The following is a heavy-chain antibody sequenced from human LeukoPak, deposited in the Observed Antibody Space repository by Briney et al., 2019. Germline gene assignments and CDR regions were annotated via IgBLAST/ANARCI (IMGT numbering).Heavy chain of an antibody. D-gene: IGHD3-3*01. CDR1: GYTFTSYG. CDR2: ISAYNGNT. V-gene: IGHV1-18*01. J-gene: IGHJ6*02. CDR3: ARSIWDDFWSGYPAGHYYYGMDV. Sequence: ASVKVSCKASGYTFTSYGISWVRQAPGQGLEWMGWISAYNGNTNYAQKLQGRVTMTTDTSTSTAYMELRSLRSDDTAMYYCARSIWDDFWSGYPAGHYYYGMDVWGQGTTVTVSS.